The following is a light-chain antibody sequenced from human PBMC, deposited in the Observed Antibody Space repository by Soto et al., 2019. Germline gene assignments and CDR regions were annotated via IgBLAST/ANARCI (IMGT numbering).Light chain of an antibody. CDR3: QKYLSILLS. V-gene: IGKV1-27*01. CDR2: AAS. J-gene: IGKJ1*01. CDR1: QGISNY. Sequence: DIKMTQSPSSLSASVGDRVTITCRASQGISNYLAWYQQKPGKVPKLLIYAASTLQSGVLSRFSGSGSGTDFTLTISSLKPEEVAPYNLQKYLSILLSFGQGTTVEI.